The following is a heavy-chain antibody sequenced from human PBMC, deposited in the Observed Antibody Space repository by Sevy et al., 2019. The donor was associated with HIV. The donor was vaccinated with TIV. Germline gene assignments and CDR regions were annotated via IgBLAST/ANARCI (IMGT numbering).Heavy chain of an antibody. J-gene: IGHJ4*02. CDR3: ARVPCSSTSCYGYYFDY. CDR2: IYYSGST. Sequence: SETLSLTCTVSGGSISGYYWSWIRQPPGKGLEWIGYIYYSGSTDYNPSLKSRVTISVDTSKNQFSLKLSPVTAADTAVYYCARVPCSSTSCYGYYFDYWGQGTLVTVSS. D-gene: IGHD2-2*01. CDR1: GGSISGYY. V-gene: IGHV4-59*01.